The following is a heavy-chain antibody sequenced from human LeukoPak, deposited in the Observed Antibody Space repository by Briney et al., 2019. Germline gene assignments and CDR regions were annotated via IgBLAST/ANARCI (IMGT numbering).Heavy chain of an antibody. D-gene: IGHD3-22*01. V-gene: IGHV1-18*01. Sequence: GASVKVSCKASGYTFTSYGISWVRQAPGQGLEWMGWISAYNGNTNYAQKLQGRVTMTTDTSTSAAYMELRSLRSDDTAVYYCARDQGWLSISRDRHFDYWGQGTLVTVSS. CDR3: ARDQGWLSISRDRHFDY. CDR1: GYTFTSYG. CDR2: ISAYNGNT. J-gene: IGHJ4*02.